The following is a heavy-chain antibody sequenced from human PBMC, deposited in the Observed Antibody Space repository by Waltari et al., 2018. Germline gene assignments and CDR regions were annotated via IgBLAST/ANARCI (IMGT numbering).Heavy chain of an antibody. J-gene: IGHJ5*02. V-gene: IGHV4-34*01. Sequence: QVQLQQRGAGLLKPSETLSLTCAVYGGSFRGYHWSWVRQAPGKGLDWGGEIKPNRGDTNFNPSLKSRVSMSVDTANLQFYMKLSSVTAADTAVYYCARCRVRGWFDPWGQGTLVTVSS. D-gene: IGHD3-16*01. CDR1: GGSFRGYH. CDR2: IKPNRGDT. CDR3: ARCRVRGWFDP.